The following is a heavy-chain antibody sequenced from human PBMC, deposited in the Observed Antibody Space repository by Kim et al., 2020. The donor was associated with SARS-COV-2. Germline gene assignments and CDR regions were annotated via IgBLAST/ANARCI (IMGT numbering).Heavy chain of an antibody. CDR2: INHSGST. CDR3: ARVRRRFDP. Sequence: SETLSLTCAVSGGSFSGYYWSWIRQPPGKGLEWIGEINHSGSTNYNPSLKSRVTISVDTSKNQFSLKLSSVTAADTAVYYCARVRRRFDPWGQGTLVTVSS. CDR1: GGSFSGYY. V-gene: IGHV4-34*01. J-gene: IGHJ5*02.